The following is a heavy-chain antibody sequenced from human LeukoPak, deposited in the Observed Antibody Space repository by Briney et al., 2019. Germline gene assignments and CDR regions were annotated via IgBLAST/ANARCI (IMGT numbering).Heavy chain of an antibody. J-gene: IGHJ4*02. CDR2: MNPNSGNT. CDR3: ARLPKYSRPLLY. V-gene: IGHV1-8*02. D-gene: IGHD6-6*01. Sequence: ASVKVSCKASGYTFSSYDINWVRQATGQGLEWMGWMNPNSGNTAYAQKFQGRLTMSRDTSISTAYMELSSLRSEDTAVYYCARLPKYSRPLLYWGQGTLVSVSS. CDR1: GYTFSSYD.